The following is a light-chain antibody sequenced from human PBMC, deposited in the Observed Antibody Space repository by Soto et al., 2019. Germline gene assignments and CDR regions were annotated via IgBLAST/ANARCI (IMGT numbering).Light chain of an antibody. CDR1: QTISSNF. CDR2: GVS. V-gene: IGKV3-20*01. Sequence: EIVLTQSPGTLSLSPGEGATLACRASQTISSNFLAWYQQKPGQAPRLLIYGVSIRATGIPDGFSGSGSGTDFTLTISRLEPEDFAVYYCQQCGSSPWTFGQGTTVEIK. CDR3: QQCGSSPWT. J-gene: IGKJ1*01.